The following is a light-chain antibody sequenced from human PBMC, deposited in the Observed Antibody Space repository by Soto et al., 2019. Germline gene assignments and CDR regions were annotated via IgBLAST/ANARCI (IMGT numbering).Light chain of an antibody. CDR1: SGDVGGYNY. V-gene: IGLV2-14*01. CDR3: SSYTSSSTYV. CDR2: EVS. Sequence: QSALTQPASVSGSPGQSITISCTGTSGDVGGYNYVSWYQQHPGKAHKLMIYEVSKRPSGVSNRFSGSKSGNTASLTISGLQAEDVADYYCSSYTSSSTYVFGTGTKLTVL. J-gene: IGLJ1*01.